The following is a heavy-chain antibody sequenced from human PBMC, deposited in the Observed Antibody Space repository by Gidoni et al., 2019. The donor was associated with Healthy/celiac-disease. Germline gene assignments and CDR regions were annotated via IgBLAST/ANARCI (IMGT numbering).Heavy chain of an antibody. D-gene: IGHD3-16*01. Sequence: QVQLVQSGAEVKKPGSSVKVSCKASGGTFSSYALSWVRQAPGQGLEWMGGIIPIVGTANYAQKFQGRVTITADESTSTAYMELSSLRSEDTAVYYCARDDRNDYVWGSSNYYYYYGMDVWGQGTTVTVSS. CDR2: IIPIVGTA. V-gene: IGHV1-69*01. CDR1: GGTFSSYA. CDR3: ARDDRNDYVWGSSNYYYYYGMDV. J-gene: IGHJ6*02.